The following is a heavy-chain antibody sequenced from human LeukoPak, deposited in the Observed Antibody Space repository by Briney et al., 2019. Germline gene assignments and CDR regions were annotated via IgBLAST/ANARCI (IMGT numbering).Heavy chain of an antibody. CDR2: IYDSGST. CDR3: ASLTTADAFDI. Sequence: KASETLSLTCTVSGGSISSYYWSWIRQPPGKGLEWIGYIYDSGSTNYNPSLKSRVIISVDTSKNQFSLKLSSVTAADTAVFYCASLTTADAFDIWGQGTMVTVSS. J-gene: IGHJ3*02. V-gene: IGHV4-59*01. D-gene: IGHD3-22*01. CDR1: GGSISSYY.